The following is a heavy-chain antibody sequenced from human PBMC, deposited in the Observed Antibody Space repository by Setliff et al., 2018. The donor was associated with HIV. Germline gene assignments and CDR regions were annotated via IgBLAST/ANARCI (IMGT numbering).Heavy chain of an antibody. V-gene: IGHV1-2*02. D-gene: IGHD1-26*01. J-gene: IGHJ4*02. CDR2: INPNSGGT. CDR3: ARVLFKVNSGTYYALGY. CDR1: GYTLTELS. Sequence: ASVKVSCKVSGYTLTELSIHWVRQAPGQGLEWMGWINPNSGGTNYAQKFQGRVIMTRDTSFSTAYMELSSLKSDDTAVYYCARVLFKVNSGTYYALGYWGQGTLVTVSS.